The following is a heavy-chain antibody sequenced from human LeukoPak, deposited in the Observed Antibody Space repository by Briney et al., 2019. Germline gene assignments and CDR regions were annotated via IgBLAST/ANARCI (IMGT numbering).Heavy chain of an antibody. J-gene: IGHJ6*03. D-gene: IGHD2-2*01. CDR1: GYTFTSYG. CDR3: ARSDCSSTSCSAIKGIYYYYYMDV. CDR2: ISAYNGNT. V-gene: IGHV1-18*01. Sequence: ASVKVSCKASGYTFTSYGISWVRQAPGQGLEWMGWISAYNGNTNYAQKLQGRVTMTTDTSTSTAYMELRSLRSDDTAVYYCARSDCSSTSCSAIKGIYYYYYMDVWGKGTTVTVSS.